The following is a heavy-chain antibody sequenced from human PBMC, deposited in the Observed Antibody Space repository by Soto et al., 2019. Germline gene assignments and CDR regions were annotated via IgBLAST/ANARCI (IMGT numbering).Heavy chain of an antibody. CDR2: IYSGGST. CDR3: ARVITGTFYYYYYYMDV. CDR1: GFTVSSNY. J-gene: IGHJ6*03. D-gene: IGHD1-20*01. Sequence: PGGSLRLSCAASGFTVSSNYMSWVRQAPGKGLEWVSVIYSGGSTYYADSVKGRFTISRHNSKNTLYLQMNSLRAEDTAVYYCARVITGTFYYYYYYMDVWGKGTTVTVSS. V-gene: IGHV3-53*04.